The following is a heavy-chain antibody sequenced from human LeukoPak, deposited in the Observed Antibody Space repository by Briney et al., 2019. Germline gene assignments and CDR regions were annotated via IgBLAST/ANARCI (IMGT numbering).Heavy chain of an antibody. CDR3: TTVERLGIEYFQH. V-gene: IGHV3-15*01. Sequence: GGSLRLSCAASGFTFSNAWMSRVRQAPGKGLEWVGRIKSKTDGGTTDYAAPVKGRFTISRDDSKNTLYLQMNSLKTEDTAVYYCTTVERLGIEYFQHWGQGTLVTVSS. D-gene: IGHD6-25*01. J-gene: IGHJ1*01. CDR2: IKSKTDGGTT. CDR1: GFTFSNAW.